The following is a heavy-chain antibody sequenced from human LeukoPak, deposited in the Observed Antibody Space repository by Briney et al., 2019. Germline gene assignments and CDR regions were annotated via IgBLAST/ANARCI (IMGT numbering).Heavy chain of an antibody. CDR3: ARDGLRYNWNYDAFDY. Sequence: ASVKVSCKASGYTFTSYDISWVRQAPGQGLEWMGWISAYNGNTNYAQKLQGRVTMTTDTSTSTAYMELRSLRSDDTAVYYCARDGLRYNWNYDAFDYWGQGTLVTVSS. V-gene: IGHV1-18*01. D-gene: IGHD1-7*01. J-gene: IGHJ4*02. CDR1: GYTFTSYD. CDR2: ISAYNGNT.